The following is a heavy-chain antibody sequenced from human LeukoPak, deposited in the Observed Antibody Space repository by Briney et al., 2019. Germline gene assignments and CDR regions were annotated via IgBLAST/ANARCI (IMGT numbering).Heavy chain of an antibody. V-gene: IGHV4-4*02. CDR3: ARGTLRYFDPDAPHAFDI. CDR1: GGSISSSNW. CDR2: IYHSGST. Sequence: SETLSLTCAVSGGSISSSNWWSWVRQPPGKGLEWIGEIYHSGSTNYNPSLKSRVTISVDTSKNQFSLKLSSVTAADTAVYYCARGTLRYFDPDAPHAFDIWGQGTMVTVSS. D-gene: IGHD3-9*01. J-gene: IGHJ3*02.